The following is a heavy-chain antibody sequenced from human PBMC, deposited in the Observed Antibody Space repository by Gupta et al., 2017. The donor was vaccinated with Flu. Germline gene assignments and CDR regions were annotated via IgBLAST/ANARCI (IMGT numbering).Heavy chain of an antibody. CDR3: ARVDGDDASVYWFDP. D-gene: IGHD4-17*01. Sequence: QVQLQESGPGLVKPSETLSLTCAVSGYSISSGYYWGWIRQPPGKGLEWIGSIYHSGSTYYNPSLKSRVTISVDTSKNQFSLKLSSVTAADTAVYYCARVDGDDASVYWFDPWGQGTLVTVSS. V-gene: IGHV4-38-2*01. J-gene: IGHJ5*02. CDR1: GYSISSGYY. CDR2: IYHSGST.